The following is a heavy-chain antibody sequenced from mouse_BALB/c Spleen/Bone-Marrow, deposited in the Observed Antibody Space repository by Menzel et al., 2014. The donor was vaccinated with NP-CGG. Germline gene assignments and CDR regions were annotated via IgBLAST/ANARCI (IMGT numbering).Heavy chain of an antibody. CDR2: IDPANGNT. Sequence: VQLKQSGAELVKPGASVKLPCTASGFNIKDTYMHWVKQRPEQGLEWIGRIDPANGNTKYDPKFQGKATITADTSSNTAYLQLSSLTSEDTAVYYCARWEYYAMDYWGQGTSVTVSS. V-gene: IGHV14-3*02. D-gene: IGHD4-1*01. J-gene: IGHJ4*01. CDR1: GFNIKDTY. CDR3: ARWEYYAMDY.